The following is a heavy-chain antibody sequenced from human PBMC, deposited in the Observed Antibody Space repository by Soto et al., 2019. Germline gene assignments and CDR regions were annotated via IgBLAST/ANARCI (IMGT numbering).Heavy chain of an antibody. CDR3: ARTQTDIVVVPAASLSHPSSKPKDYYYYYYMDV. J-gene: IGHJ6*03. D-gene: IGHD2-2*01. Sequence: GGSLRLSCAASGFTVSSNYMSWVRQAPGKGLEWVSLIYSGGSTYYADSVKGRFTISRHNSKNTLYLQMNSLRAEDTAVYYCARTQTDIVVVPAASLSHPSSKPKDYYYYYYMDVWGKGTTVTVSS. V-gene: IGHV3-53*04. CDR1: GFTVSSNY. CDR2: IYSGGST.